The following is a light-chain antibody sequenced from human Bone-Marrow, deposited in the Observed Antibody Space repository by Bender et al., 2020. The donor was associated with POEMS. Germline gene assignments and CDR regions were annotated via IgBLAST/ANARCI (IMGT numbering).Light chain of an antibody. V-gene: IGLV2-23*01. J-gene: IGLJ3*02. CDR2: EGT. CDR3: SSYAGKNNWV. Sequence: QSALTQPASVSGSPGQSITISCTETSSDVNDYNFVSWFQLIPGKAPRLIIYEGTKRPAGVSNRFSASKSGNTASLTISGLQAADEAEYYCSSYAGKNNWVFVGGTSLTVL. CDR1: SSDVNDYNF.